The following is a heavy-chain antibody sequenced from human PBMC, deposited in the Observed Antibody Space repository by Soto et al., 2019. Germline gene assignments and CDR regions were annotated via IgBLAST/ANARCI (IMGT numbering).Heavy chain of an antibody. CDR2: ISDHNGNT. CDR3: GRDWGRVATENYDH. V-gene: IGHV1-18*01. Sequence: QVQLIQSGPEVKKPGASVKVSCKASGHTFNPFGISWVRQAPGQGLEWMGWISDHNGNTNYAQRFRGRVLMTTDTSTRTVNMELRSLRSDDTAMYYFGRDWGRVATENYDHWGHGTLVTVSS. D-gene: IGHD3-16*01. CDR1: GHTFNPFG. J-gene: IGHJ4*01.